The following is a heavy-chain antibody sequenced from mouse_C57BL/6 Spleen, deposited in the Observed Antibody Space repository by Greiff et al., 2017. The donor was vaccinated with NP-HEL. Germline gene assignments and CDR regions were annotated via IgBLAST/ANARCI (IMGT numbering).Heavy chain of an antibody. D-gene: IGHD6-5*01. V-gene: IGHV7-3*01. Sequence: EVKLVESGGGLVQPGGSLSLSCAASGFTFTDYYMSWVRQPPGKALEWLGFIGNKANGYTTEYSASVKGRFTISRDNSQSILYLQMNALRAEDSATYYCARSSPYDFYAMDYWGQGTSVTVSS. CDR1: GFTFTDYY. J-gene: IGHJ4*01. CDR3: ARSSPYDFYAMDY. CDR2: IGNKANGYTT.